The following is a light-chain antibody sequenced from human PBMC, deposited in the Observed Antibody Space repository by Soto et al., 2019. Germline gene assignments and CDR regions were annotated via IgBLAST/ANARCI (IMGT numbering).Light chain of an antibody. J-gene: IGKJ2*01. CDR1: QSVFSSSAKRDY. Sequence: DIVMTQSQDSLAVSLGELANINCKSSQSVFSSSAKRDYLAWFQQKAGQAPKTLIYDTATREPGVPGRFSGSGSWTEFTLPITNLQAEDLATYYCQQYLSAPLTVGQGTKVEI. CDR3: QQYLSAPLT. V-gene: IGKV4-1*01. CDR2: DTA.